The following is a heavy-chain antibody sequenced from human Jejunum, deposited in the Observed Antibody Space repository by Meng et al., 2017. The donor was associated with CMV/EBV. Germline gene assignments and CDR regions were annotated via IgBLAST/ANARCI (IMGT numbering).Heavy chain of an antibody. CDR1: SVKSDSYY. Sequence: SVKSDSYYWGWIRQPPGKALEWIGYIHYGGSTNYNPSLKSRVTISVDTSKTRFSLRLTSVTAADTAVYYCARDLMTTITTGWFDPWGQGTLVTVSS. CDR2: IHYGGST. CDR3: ARDLMTTITTGWFDP. V-gene: IGHV4-61*01. J-gene: IGHJ5*02. D-gene: IGHD4-11*01.